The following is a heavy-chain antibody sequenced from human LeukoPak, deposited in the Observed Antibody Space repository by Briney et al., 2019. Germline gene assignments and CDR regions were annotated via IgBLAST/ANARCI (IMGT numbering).Heavy chain of an antibody. J-gene: IGHJ4*02. CDR3: ARRASGYRQSYFDY. V-gene: IGHV3-64*01. CDR1: GFTFSIYA. Sequence: GGSLRLSCAASGFTFSIYAMHWVRQAPGKGLEYVSAISSNGGSTYYANSVKGRFTISRDNSKNTMYLQMGSVRAEDMAVYYCARRASGYRQSYFDYWGQGTLVTVSS. CDR2: ISSNGGST. D-gene: IGHD3-22*01.